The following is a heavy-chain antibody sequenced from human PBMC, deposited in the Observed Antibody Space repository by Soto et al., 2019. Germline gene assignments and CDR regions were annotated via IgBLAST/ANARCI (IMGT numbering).Heavy chain of an antibody. V-gene: IGHV4-39*01. CDR3: ARHTSYTSGWCDY. J-gene: IGHJ4*02. CDR1: GVSISSTSYY. CDR2: IYYSGST. D-gene: IGHD6-19*01. Sequence: NPSETLSLTCTVSGVSISSTSYYWGWLRQPPGKGLEWIGIIYYSGSTYYNPSLKSRVTISVDTSKNQFSLKLSSVAAADTAVYYCARHTSYTSGWCDYWGRGTLVTVSS.